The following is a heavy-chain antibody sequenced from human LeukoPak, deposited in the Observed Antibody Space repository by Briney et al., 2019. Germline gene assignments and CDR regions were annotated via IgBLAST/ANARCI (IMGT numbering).Heavy chain of an antibody. CDR3: ARDPSEAAYYYDSSGYYRDF. J-gene: IGHJ4*02. Sequence: SETLSLTCTVSGGSISSSSYYWGWIRQPPGKGLEWIGSIYYSGSTYYNPSLKSRVTISVDTSKNQFSLKLSSVTAADTAVYYCARDPSEAAYYYDSSGYYRDFWGQGTLVTVSS. D-gene: IGHD3-22*01. V-gene: IGHV4-39*07. CDR2: IYYSGST. CDR1: GGSISSSSYY.